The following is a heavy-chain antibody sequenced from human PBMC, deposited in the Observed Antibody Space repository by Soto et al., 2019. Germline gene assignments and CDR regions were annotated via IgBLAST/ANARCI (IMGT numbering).Heavy chain of an antibody. J-gene: IGHJ3*02. CDR3: ARERGLGIKDVGGDDAFDI. V-gene: IGHV1-2*04. Sequence: ASVKVSCKASGYTFTGYYMHWVQQAPGQGLEWMGWINPNSGGTNYAQKFQGWVTMTRDTSISTAYMELSRLRSDDSAVYYCARERGLGIKDVGGDDAFDIWGQGTMVTVSS. CDR2: INPNSGGT. D-gene: IGHD7-27*01. CDR1: GYTFTGYY.